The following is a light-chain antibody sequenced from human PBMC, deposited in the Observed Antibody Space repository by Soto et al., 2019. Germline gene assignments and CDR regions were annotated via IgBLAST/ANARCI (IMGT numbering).Light chain of an antibody. CDR1: SSDVGGYNY. J-gene: IGLJ1*01. V-gene: IGLV2-14*01. Sequence: QSALTQPASVSGSPGQSITISCTGTSSDVGGYNYVSWSQHHPGKAPKLMIYEVSHRPSGVSNRFSGSKSGNTASLTISGLQAEDEADYYCSSYTTTNTYVLGTGTKV. CDR2: EVS. CDR3: SSYTTTNTYV.